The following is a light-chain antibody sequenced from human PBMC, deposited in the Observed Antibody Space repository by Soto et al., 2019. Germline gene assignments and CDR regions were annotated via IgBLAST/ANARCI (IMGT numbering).Light chain of an antibody. J-gene: IGKJ1*01. CDR1: QIISSN. Sequence: DIQMTQSPSSLSASGGDRVTITCRASQIISSNLNWYQQKPGKAPKLLIYKASTLKSGAPSRFSGSGSGTEFTLTIRSLQPDDFATYYCQHYNSYSEAFGQGTKVDIK. V-gene: IGKV1-5*03. CDR2: KAS. CDR3: QHYNSYSEA.